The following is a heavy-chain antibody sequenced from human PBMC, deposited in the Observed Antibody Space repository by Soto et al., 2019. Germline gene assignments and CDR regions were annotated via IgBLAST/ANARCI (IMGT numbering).Heavy chain of an antibody. V-gene: IGHV3-30-3*01. J-gene: IGHJ6*02. CDR2: ISYDGSNK. CDR1: GFTFSSYA. D-gene: IGHD6-19*01. CDR3: ARDLVDSSGWCDGPPQDYYGMDV. Sequence: QVQLVESGGGVVQPGRSLRLSCAASGFTFSSYAMHWVRQAPGKGLEWVAVISYDGSNKYYADSVKGRFTISRDNSTNTRYLQMNSLRAEDTAVYYCARDLVDSSGWCDGPPQDYYGMDVWGQGTTVTVSS.